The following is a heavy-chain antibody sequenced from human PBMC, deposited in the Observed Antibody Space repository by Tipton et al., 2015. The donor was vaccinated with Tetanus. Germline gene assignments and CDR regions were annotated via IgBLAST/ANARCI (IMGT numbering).Heavy chain of an antibody. CDR3: ARDSNFYSYSYKGMDV. CDR2: VFHSGST. Sequence: TLSLTCSVSDGSSRNYYWSWIRQPPGKGLEWIGYVFHSGSTKYNPSLKSRVTISVDTSKNQFSLKLRSVTAADTAVYYCARDSNFYSYSYKGMDVWGQGTTVTVSS. V-gene: IGHV4-59*01. D-gene: IGHD4-11*01. CDR1: DGSSRNYY. J-gene: IGHJ6*02.